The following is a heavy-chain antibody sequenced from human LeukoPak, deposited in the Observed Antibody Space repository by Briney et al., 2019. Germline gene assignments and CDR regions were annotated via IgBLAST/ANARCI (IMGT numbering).Heavy chain of an antibody. CDR3: ARDEYSSSSFDY. V-gene: IGHV4-4*07. CDR2: IYTSGST. CDR1: GGSFSGYY. D-gene: IGHD6-6*01. Sequence: SETLSLTCAVYGGSFSGYYWSWIRQPAGKGLEWIGRIYTSGSTNYNPSLKSRVTMSVDTSKNQFSLKLSSVTAADTAVYYCARDEYSSSSFDYWGQGTLVTVSS. J-gene: IGHJ4*02.